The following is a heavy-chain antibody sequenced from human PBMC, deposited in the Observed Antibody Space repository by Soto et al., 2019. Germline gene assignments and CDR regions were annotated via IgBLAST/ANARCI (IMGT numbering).Heavy chain of an antibody. V-gene: IGHV5-51*01. CDR1: GYSFTNYW. CDR2: IYPGDSDT. Sequence: GESLKISCKGSGYSFTNYWIGWVRQMPGKGLEWMGIIYPGDSDTRYSPSFQGQATISADRSISTAYVQWSSLKASDTAMYYCARLHSASYHSPLRYWGQGTLVTVSS. J-gene: IGHJ4*02. CDR3: ARLHSASYHSPLRY. D-gene: IGHD1-26*01.